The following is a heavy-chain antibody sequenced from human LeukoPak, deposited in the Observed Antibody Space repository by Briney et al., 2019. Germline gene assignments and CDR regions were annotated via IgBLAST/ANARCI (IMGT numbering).Heavy chain of an antibody. J-gene: IGHJ4*02. CDR2: ISSSSSTI. CDR1: GFTFSSYS. D-gene: IGHD6-19*01. CDR3: AKREAAVAGTIDY. Sequence: PGGSLRLSCAASGFTFSSYSMNWVRQAPGKGLEWVSYISSSSSTIYYADSVKGRFTISRDNAKNTLYLQMNSLRAEDTAVYYCAKREAAVAGTIDYWGQGTLVTVSS. V-gene: IGHV3-48*01.